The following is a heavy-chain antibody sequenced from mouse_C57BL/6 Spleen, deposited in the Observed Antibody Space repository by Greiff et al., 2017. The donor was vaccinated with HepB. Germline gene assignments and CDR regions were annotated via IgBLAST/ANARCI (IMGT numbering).Heavy chain of an antibody. CDR1: GYTFTSYW. CDR3: ARRYYGSSHWFAY. V-gene: IGHV1-59*01. CDR2: IDPSDSYT. J-gene: IGHJ3*01. D-gene: IGHD1-1*01. Sequence: QVQLQQPGAELVRPGPSVKLSCKASGYTFTSYWMHWVKQRPGQGLEWIGVIDPSDSYTNYNQKFKGKATLTVDTSSSTAYMQLSSLTSEDSAVYYCARRYYGSSHWFAYWGQGTLVTVSA.